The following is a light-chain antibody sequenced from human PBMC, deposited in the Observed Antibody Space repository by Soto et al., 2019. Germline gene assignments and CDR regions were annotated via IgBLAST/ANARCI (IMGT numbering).Light chain of an antibody. CDR3: QKYSSVPL. V-gene: IGKV1-27*01. CDR2: AAS. CDR1: QGISNY. Sequence: DIQMTQSPSSLSASVGDRVTITCRASQGISNYIAWYQQKPGKAPKLLIYAASTLQSGVPSRFNGSGSGTDFTLNINSLQPEDVATYACQKYSSVPLFGPGTKVDIK. J-gene: IGKJ3*01.